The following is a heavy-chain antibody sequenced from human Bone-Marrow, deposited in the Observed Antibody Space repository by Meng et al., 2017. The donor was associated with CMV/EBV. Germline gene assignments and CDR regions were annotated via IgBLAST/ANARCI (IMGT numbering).Heavy chain of an antibody. CDR3: AKDSLLTSCYTCYYGMDV. Sequence: LSLTCAASGFTFSSYGMHWVRQAPGKGLEWVAFIRYDGSNKYYADSVKGRFTISRDNSKNTLYLQMNSLRAEDTAVYYCAKDSLLTSCYTCYYGMDVWGQGTTVTGSS. CDR2: IRYDGSNK. V-gene: IGHV3-30*02. J-gene: IGHJ6*02. CDR1: GFTFSSYG. D-gene: IGHD2-2*02.